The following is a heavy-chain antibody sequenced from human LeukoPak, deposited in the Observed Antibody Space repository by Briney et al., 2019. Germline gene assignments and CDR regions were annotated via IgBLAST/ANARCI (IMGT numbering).Heavy chain of an antibody. J-gene: IGHJ6*03. Sequence: PGRSLRLSCAASGFTFSSYGMHWVRQAPGKGLEWVAFIRYDGSNKYYADSVKGRFTISRDNSKNTLYLQMNSLRAEDTAVYYCAKVAGDYYYMDVWGKGTTVTVSS. D-gene: IGHD3-10*01. CDR1: GFTFSSYG. CDR2: IRYDGSNK. V-gene: IGHV3-30*02. CDR3: AKVAGDYYYMDV.